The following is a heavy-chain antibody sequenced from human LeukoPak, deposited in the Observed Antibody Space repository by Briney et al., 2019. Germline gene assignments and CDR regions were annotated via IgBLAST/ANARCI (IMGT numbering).Heavy chain of an antibody. D-gene: IGHD3-16*01. CDR1: GFTFSSYA. Sequence: GGSLRLSCAASGFTFSSYAMSWVRQAPGKGLEWVSAISGSGGSTYYADSVKGRFTISRDNSKNTLYLQMNSLRAEDTALYYCARDRLGAMLFFDSWGQGTLVTVSS. J-gene: IGHJ4*02. V-gene: IGHV3-23*01. CDR3: ARDRLGAMLFFDS. CDR2: ISGSGGST.